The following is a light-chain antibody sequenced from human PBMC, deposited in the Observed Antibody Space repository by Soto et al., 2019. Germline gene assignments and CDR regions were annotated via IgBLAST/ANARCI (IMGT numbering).Light chain of an antibody. CDR1: SSDVGGYNY. CDR3: CSCTCYRTTSTVV. CDR2: DVS. V-gene: IGLV2-14*01. J-gene: IGLJ2*01. Sequence: QSALTQPASVSGSPGQSITISCTGTSSDVGGYNYVSWYQQHPGKAPKLMIYDVSNRPSGVSNRFSGSKSGNTASLTISRLQAQDEDDYDDCSCTCYRTTSTVVFGGGTKLTVL.